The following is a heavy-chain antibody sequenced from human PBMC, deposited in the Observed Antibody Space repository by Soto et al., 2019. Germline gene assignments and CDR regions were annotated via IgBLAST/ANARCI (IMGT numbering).Heavy chain of an antibody. CDR1: GGTFSSYA. CDR2: IIPLFGTA. Sequence: ASVKVSCKASGGTFSSYAISWVRQAPGQGLEWMGGIIPLFGTANYAQKFQGRVTITADKSTSTAYMELSSLRSEDTAVYYCAREYSSSSVVGYWGQGTLVTVSS. V-gene: IGHV1-69*06. D-gene: IGHD6-6*01. CDR3: AREYSSSSVVGY. J-gene: IGHJ4*02.